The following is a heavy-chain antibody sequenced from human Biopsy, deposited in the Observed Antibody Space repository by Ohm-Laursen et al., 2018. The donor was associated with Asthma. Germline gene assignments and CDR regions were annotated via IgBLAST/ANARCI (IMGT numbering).Heavy chain of an antibody. D-gene: IGHD2-2*01. V-gene: IGHV1-69*01. Sequence: SSVKVSCKSLGGTFNTYVIGWVRQAPGQGLEWMGGINSVFGTTTYPQKFQDRVTITADDSTGTVYMELSSLRSEDTAVYYFARKAGSCISRTCYSLDFWGQGTLVTVSS. CDR3: ARKAGSCISRTCYSLDF. J-gene: IGHJ4*02. CDR2: INSVFGTT. CDR1: GGTFNTYV.